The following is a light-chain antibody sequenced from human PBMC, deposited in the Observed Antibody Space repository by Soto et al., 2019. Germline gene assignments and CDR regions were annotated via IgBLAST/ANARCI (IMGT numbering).Light chain of an antibody. J-gene: IGKJ1*01. Sequence: EIVLTQSPATLSLSPGERATLSCRASQSVSSYLAWYPQKPGQAPRLLIYDASNRATGIPARFSGSGSGTDFTLTISSLEPEDFAVYYCQQRSTTWTFGQGTKVEIK. V-gene: IGKV3-11*01. CDR1: QSVSSY. CDR2: DAS. CDR3: QQRSTTWT.